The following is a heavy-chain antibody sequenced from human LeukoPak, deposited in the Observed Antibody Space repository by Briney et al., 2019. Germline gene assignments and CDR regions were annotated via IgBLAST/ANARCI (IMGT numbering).Heavy chain of an antibody. V-gene: IGHV4-59*12. CDR3: ARDQYYDFWSGPRLLDY. J-gene: IGHJ4*02. CDR1: GGSISNYY. D-gene: IGHD3-3*01. Sequence: SETLSLTCTVSGGSISNYYWNWIRQPPGKGLEWIGYIYYTGNTNYNPSLKSRVTVSVDTSKNQFSLKLSSVTAADTAVYYCARDQYYDFWSGPRLLDYWGQGTLVTVSS. CDR2: IYYTGNT.